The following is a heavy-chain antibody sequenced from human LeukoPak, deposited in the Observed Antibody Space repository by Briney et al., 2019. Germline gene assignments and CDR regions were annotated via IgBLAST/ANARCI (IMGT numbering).Heavy chain of an antibody. CDR3: ARVIPMVRGAFDY. CDR2: IIPILGIA. D-gene: IGHD3-10*01. CDR1: GGTFSSYA. Sequence: ASVKVSCKASGGTFSSYAIIWVRQAPGQGLEWMGRIIPILGIANYAQKFQGRVTITADKSTSTAYMELSSLRSEDTAVYYCARVIPMVRGAFDYWGQGTLVTVSS. J-gene: IGHJ4*02. V-gene: IGHV1-69*04.